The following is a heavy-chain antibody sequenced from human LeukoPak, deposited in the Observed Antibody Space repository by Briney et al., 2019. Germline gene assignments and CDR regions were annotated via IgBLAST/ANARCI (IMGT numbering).Heavy chain of an antibody. Sequence: PSETLSLTCAVSGDSISDYYWSWFRQPPGEKLEWIGNIYHSGSTNYNPSLKSRVSTSLDASKNQFSLKLSSVTAADTAVYHCARLLYDSSGYYLFDYWGQGTLVTVSS. CDR3: ARLLYDSSGYYLFDY. D-gene: IGHD3-22*01. J-gene: IGHJ4*02. V-gene: IGHV4-59*08. CDR2: IYHSGST. CDR1: GDSISDYY.